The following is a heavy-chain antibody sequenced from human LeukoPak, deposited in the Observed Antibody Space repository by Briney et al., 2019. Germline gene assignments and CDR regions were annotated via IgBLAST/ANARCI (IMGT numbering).Heavy chain of an antibody. Sequence: PSETLSLTCTVSGGSISSGSYYWSWIRQPAGKGLEWIGRIYTSGSTNYNPSLKSRVTISVDTSKNQFSLKLSSVTAADTAVYYCARGPRGGSYWIGWGQGTLVTVSS. J-gene: IGHJ4*02. CDR1: GGSISSGSYY. CDR2: IYTSGST. CDR3: ARGPRGGSYWIG. V-gene: IGHV4-61*02. D-gene: IGHD1-26*01.